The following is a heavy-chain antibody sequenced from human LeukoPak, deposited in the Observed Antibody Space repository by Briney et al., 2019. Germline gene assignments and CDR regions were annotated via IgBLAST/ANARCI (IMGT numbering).Heavy chain of an antibody. Sequence: GGSLRVSCKASGFTFSHYGMHWVRQAPGKGLEGVAFIQFDGSSHHYTDSVKVRSTISRENSKSTLYLQMNSLRNEDTAVYYCAKDLKFEAISEIVGATLDSWGQGTLVTVSS. D-gene: IGHD1-26*01. J-gene: IGHJ4*02. V-gene: IGHV3-30*02. CDR2: IQFDGSSH. CDR3: AKDLKFEAISEIVGATLDS. CDR1: GFTFSHYG.